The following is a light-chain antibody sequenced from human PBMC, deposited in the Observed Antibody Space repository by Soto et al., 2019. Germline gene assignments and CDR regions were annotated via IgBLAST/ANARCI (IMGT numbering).Light chain of an antibody. V-gene: IGKV1-39*01. CDR1: QSIGTY. CDR3: QPSYDSPRT. Sequence: DIQMTQSPSSLSASVGDRVSITCRASQSIGTYLNWYRQKPGKAPELLIHDAASVQSGVPLRFSGSGSGADFTLTITSLQTEDFATYYCQPSYDSPRTFGQGTKVEVK. CDR2: DAA. J-gene: IGKJ1*01.